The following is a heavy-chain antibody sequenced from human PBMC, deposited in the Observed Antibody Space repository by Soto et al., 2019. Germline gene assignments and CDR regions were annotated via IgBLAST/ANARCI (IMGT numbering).Heavy chain of an antibody. CDR3: ARVPTGRGDYDY. D-gene: IGHD3-10*01. CDR2: INPSDGST. Sequence: QVQLVQSGAEVKKPGASVKVSCKPSGYTFTTYFLHWVRQAPGQGLEWMGIINPSDGSTTYAQSFQGRVIMTRDTSTSTAYMELSSLRSEDTAVYYCARVPTGRGDYDYWGQGTLVTVSS. J-gene: IGHJ4*02. CDR1: GYTFTTYF. V-gene: IGHV1-46*01.